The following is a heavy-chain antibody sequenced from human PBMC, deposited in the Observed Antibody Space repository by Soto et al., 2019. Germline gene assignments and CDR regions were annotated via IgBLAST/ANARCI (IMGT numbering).Heavy chain of an antibody. CDR2: IIPIFNSA. D-gene: IGHD6-25*01. CDR1: GGTFNNYA. Sequence: QVQLVQSGAEVKRPVSSVKVSCKASGGTFNNYALSWVRQAPGQGLEWVGGIIPIFNSANYAQKFQGRVTITADDSTSTAYMELRSLRPDDTAVYYCAREVTGASYSFDFWGQGTLVTVSS. CDR3: AREVTGASYSFDF. V-gene: IGHV1-69*01. J-gene: IGHJ4*02.